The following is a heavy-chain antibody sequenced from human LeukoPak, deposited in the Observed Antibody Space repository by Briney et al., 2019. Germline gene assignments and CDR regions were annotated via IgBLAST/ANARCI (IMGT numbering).Heavy chain of an antibody. V-gene: IGHV3-23*01. CDR1: SGFA. J-gene: IGHJ4*02. CDR2: INGRGDDT. CDR3: AKDSGYDFFVDYFDY. D-gene: IGHD5-12*01. Sequence: GGSLRLSCAAFSGFAMSWVRQAPGRGLEWVSAINGRGDDTYYPGSVKGRFTISRDNSNNTLYLQMNSLRVEDTAVYYCAKDSGYDFFVDYFDYWGQGTLVTVSS.